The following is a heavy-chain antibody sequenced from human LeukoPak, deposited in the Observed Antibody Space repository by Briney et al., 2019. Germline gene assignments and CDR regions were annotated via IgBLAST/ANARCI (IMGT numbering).Heavy chain of an antibody. Sequence: PRGSLRLSCAVSGFTFSSYSMNWVRQAPGKGLEWVSSISSSSSYIYYADSVKGRFTISRDNAKNSLYLQMNSLRAEDTAVYYCARDIVVVVAASFGMDVWGQGTTVTVSS. CDR2: ISSSSSYI. J-gene: IGHJ6*02. V-gene: IGHV3-21*01. CDR1: GFTFSSYS. CDR3: ARDIVVVVAASFGMDV. D-gene: IGHD2-15*01.